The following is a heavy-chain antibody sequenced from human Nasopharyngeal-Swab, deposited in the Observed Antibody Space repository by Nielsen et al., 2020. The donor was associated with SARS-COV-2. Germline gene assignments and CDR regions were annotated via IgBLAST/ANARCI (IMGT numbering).Heavy chain of an antibody. CDR3: AREGLNTGTFDY. CDR2: ISSSGSTI. D-gene: IGHD1-1*01. CDR1: GFTFSSYE. J-gene: IGHJ4*02. Sequence: GSLRLSCAASGFTFSSYEMNWVRQAPGKGLEWVSYISSSGSTIYYADSVKGRFTISRDNAKNSLYLQMNSLRAEDTAVYYCAREGLNTGTFDYWGQGTLVTVSS. V-gene: IGHV3-48*03.